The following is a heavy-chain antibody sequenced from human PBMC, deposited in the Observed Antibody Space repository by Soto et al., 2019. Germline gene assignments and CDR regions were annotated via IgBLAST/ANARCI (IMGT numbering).Heavy chain of an antibody. CDR2: IIPIFGTA. CDR3: AREGYGDYRKPFDY. CDR1: GGTFSSYA. D-gene: IGHD4-17*01. Sequence: QVQLVQSGAEVKKPGSSVKVSCKASGGTFSSYAFSWVRQAPGQGLEWMGGIIPIFGTANYAQRFQGRVTITADKSTSTAYGEQSRLRSEDTAMYYCAREGYGDYRKPFDYWGQGTLITVSS. V-gene: IGHV1-69*06. J-gene: IGHJ4*02.